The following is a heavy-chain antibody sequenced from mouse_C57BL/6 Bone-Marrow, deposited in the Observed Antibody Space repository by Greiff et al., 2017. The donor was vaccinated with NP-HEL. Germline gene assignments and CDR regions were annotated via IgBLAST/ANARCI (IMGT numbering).Heavy chain of an antibody. J-gene: IGHJ4*01. V-gene: IGHV2-9*01. D-gene: IGHD3-2*02. CDR2: IWGGGST. CDR3: AKQETAQEGDYYAMDY. Sequence: VQLVESGPGLVAPSQSLSITCTVSGFSLTSYGVDWVRQPPGKGLEWLGVIWGGGSTNYNSALMSRLSISKDNSKSQVFLKMNSLQTDDTAMYYCAKQETAQEGDYYAMDYWGQGTSVTVSS. CDR1: GFSLTSYG.